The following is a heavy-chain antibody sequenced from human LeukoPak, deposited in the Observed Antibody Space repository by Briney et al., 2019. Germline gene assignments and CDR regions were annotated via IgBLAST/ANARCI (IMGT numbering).Heavy chain of an antibody. V-gene: IGHV1-46*01. J-gene: IGHJ6*02. CDR1: GCTFTSYY. CDR2: INPSGGST. CDR3: ARSWVVAPPSSGMDV. D-gene: IGHD2-15*01. Sequence: ASVKVSCKASGCTFTSYYMHWVRQAPGQGLEWMGIINPSGGSTSYAQKFQGRVTMTRDTSTSTVYMELSSLRSEDTAVYYCARSWVVAPPSSGMDVWGQGTTVTVSS.